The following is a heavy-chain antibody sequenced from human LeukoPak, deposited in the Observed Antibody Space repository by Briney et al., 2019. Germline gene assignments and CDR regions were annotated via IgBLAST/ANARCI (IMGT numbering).Heavy chain of an antibody. J-gene: IGHJ4*02. CDR1: GGSISSYY. V-gene: IGHV4-59*01. Sequence: PSETRSLTCTVSGGSISSYYWSWIRQPPGKGLEWIGYIYYSGSTNYNPSLKSRVTISVDTFKNQFSLKLSSVTAADTAVYYCAGTYYYDSSGYYHYSLWGQGTLVTVSS. CDR3: AGTYYYDSSGYYHYSL. D-gene: IGHD3-22*01. CDR2: IYYSGST.